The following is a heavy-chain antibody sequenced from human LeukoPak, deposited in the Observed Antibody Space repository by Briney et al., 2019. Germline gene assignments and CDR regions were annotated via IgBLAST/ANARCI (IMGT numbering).Heavy chain of an antibody. Sequence: GGSLRLSCAASGFTSSNYGMHWVRQAPGKGLEWVAFIWYDGSNRYYADPVEGRFTISRDNSENTLFLQMSSLRTEDTAVYYCAKDPLGFCTRATCRYLDSWGQGTLVTVSS. V-gene: IGHV3-30*02. CDR3: AKDPLGFCTRATCRYLDS. CDR2: IWYDGSNR. CDR1: GFTSSNYG. J-gene: IGHJ4*02. D-gene: IGHD2-8*01.